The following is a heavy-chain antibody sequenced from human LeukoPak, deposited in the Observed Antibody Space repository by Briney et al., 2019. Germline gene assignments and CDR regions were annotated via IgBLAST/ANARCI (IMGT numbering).Heavy chain of an antibody. CDR3: AGGGSDSWFDP. D-gene: IGHD2-21*02. Sequence: ASVKVSCKASGYTFTSYDINWVRQATGQGLEWMEWMNPNSGNTGYAQKLQGRVTITTNTSTSTAYMELSSLRSEDTALYYCAGGGSDSWFDPWGQGTLVTVSS. CDR2: MNPNSGNT. V-gene: IGHV1-8*03. J-gene: IGHJ5*02. CDR1: GYTFTSYD.